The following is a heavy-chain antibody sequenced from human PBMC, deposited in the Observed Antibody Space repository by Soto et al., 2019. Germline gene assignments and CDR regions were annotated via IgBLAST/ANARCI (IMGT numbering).Heavy chain of an antibody. CDR1: GYTFTSYG. Sequence: ASVKVSCKASGYTFTSYGISWVRQAPGQGLEWMGWISAYNGNTNYAQKLQGRVTMTTDTSTSTAYMELRSLRSDDTAVYYCARRLLAGVVPAAMDGFDYWGQGTLVTVSS. J-gene: IGHJ4*02. CDR3: ARRLLAGVVPAAMDGFDY. V-gene: IGHV1-18*01. CDR2: ISAYNGNT. D-gene: IGHD2-2*01.